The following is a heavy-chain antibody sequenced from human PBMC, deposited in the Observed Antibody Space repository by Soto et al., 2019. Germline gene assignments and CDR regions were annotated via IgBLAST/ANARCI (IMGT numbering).Heavy chain of an antibody. J-gene: IGHJ2*01. Sequence: SETLSLTCTVSGGSISSSTYCWGWIRQPPGKGLEWIGSIYYSGSTYYNPSLKSRVTISVDTSKNQFSLKLTSVTAADTAVYYFARPGNIVGCCWWYFDLWGRGTLVTVS. CDR2: IYYSGST. V-gene: IGHV4-39*01. CDR1: GGSISSSTYC. D-gene: IGHD2-15*01. CDR3: ARPGNIVGCCWWYFDL.